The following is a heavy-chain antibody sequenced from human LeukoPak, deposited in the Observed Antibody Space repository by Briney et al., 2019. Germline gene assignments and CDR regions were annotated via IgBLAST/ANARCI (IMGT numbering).Heavy chain of an antibody. CDR2: IYYSGST. J-gene: IGHJ3*02. Sequence: SETLSLTCTVSGGSISSSSYYWGWIRQPPGKGLEWIGSIYYSGSTNYNPSLKSRVTISVDTSKNQFSLKLSSVTAADTAVYYCASIRAGAFDIWGQGTMVTVSS. CDR1: GGSISSSSYY. V-gene: IGHV4-39*07. CDR3: ASIRAGAFDI.